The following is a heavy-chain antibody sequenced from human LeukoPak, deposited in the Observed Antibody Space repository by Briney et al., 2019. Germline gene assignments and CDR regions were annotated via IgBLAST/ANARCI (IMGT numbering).Heavy chain of an antibody. J-gene: IGHJ5*02. Sequence: PGGSLRLSCAVSGFRFSDYYMSWGRQAPGEGVEWGGLIRDSGEAFYADFARGRFAISRDESENTLYLQMNSLRVEDTAVYFCARDRAANQDWVEFDPWGQGTPVIVSS. CDR2: IRDSGEA. CDR1: GFRFSDYY. CDR3: ARDRAANQDWVEFDP. D-gene: IGHD3/OR15-3a*01. V-gene: IGHV3-66*03.